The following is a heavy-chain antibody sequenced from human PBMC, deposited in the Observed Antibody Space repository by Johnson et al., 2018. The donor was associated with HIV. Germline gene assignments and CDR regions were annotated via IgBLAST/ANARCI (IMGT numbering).Heavy chain of an antibody. D-gene: IGHD3-22*01. CDR2: ISSSGSTI. CDR1: GFTFSDYY. J-gene: IGHJ3*02. CDR3: AKGTYYYDSSGYNDAFDM. V-gene: IGHV3-11*01. Sequence: QVQLVESGGGLVQPGGSLRLSCAASGFTFSDYYMSWIRQAPGKGLEWVSYISSSGSTIYYADSVKGRFTISRDNSKNTLYLQMNSLRAEDTAVYYCAKGTYYYDSSGYNDAFDMWGQGTMVTVSS.